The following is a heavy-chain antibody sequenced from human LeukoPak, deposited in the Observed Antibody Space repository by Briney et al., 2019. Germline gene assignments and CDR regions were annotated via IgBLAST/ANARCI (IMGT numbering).Heavy chain of an antibody. V-gene: IGHV1-69*13. CDR1: GGTFSSYA. J-gene: IGHJ5*02. CDR2: IIPIFGTA. CDR3: ARARYYDSSGYYYLDWFDP. D-gene: IGHD3-22*01. Sequence: SVKVSCKASGGTFSSYAISWVRQAPGQGLEWMGGIIPIFGTANYAQKFQGRVTITADESTSTAYMELSSLRSEDTAVYYCARARYYDSSGYYYLDWFDPWGQGTLVTVSS.